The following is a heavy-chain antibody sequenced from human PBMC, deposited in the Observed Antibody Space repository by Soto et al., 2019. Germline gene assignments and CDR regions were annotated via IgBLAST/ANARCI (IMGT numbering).Heavy chain of an antibody. V-gene: IGHV4-34*01. D-gene: IGHD6-13*01. J-gene: IGHJ5*02. CDR3: ARDIFIAAAEVGYWFDP. Sequence: SETLSLTCAVYGGSFSGYYWSWIRQPPGKGLEWIGEINHSGSTNYNPSLKIRVTISVDTSKNQFSLKLSSVTAADTAVYFCARDIFIAAAEVGYWFDPWGQGTLVTVSS. CDR1: GGSFSGYY. CDR2: INHSGST.